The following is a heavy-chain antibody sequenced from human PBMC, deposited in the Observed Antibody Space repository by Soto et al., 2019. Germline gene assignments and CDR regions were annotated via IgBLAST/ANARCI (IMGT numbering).Heavy chain of an antibody. D-gene: IGHD3-16*01. Sequence: SETLSLTCTVSGGAISGRYWSWVRQPPGKGLQWIGYIYSTGSANYNPSLKSRVTISIDTSRNQFFLSLTSVTAADTAVYYCVRGGSWYDSWGQGTLVTVSS. CDR3: VRGGSWYDS. V-gene: IGHV4-59*11. J-gene: IGHJ5*01. CDR2: IYSTGSA. CDR1: GGAISGRY.